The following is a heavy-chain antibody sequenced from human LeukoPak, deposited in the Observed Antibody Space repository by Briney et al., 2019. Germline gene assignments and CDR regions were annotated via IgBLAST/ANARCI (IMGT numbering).Heavy chain of an antibody. CDR2: MNPNSGNT. CDR3: AREDIGGVPAAYFDY. CDR1: GYTFTSYD. V-gene: IGHV1-8*03. Sequence: ASVKVSCKASGYTFTSYDINWVRQATGQGLEWMGWMNPNSGNTGYAQKFQGRVTITKNTSISTAYIALSSPRGEDPAGYYIAREDIGGVPAAYFDYGGQGTLVTVSS. D-gene: IGHD2-2*01. J-gene: IGHJ4*02.